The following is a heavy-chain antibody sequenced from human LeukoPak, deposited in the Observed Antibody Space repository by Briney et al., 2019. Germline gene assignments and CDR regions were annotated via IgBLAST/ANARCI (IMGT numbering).Heavy chain of an antibody. CDR3: AKGLVRWGNSYDYVWGSYRYPFDY. CDR1: GFTSSSYA. D-gene: IGHD3-16*02. V-gene: IGHV3-23*01. Sequence: GGSLRLSCAASGFTSSSYAMSWVRQAPGKGLEWVSAISGSGGSTYYADSVKGRFTISRDNSKNTLYLQMNSLRAEDTAVYYCAKGLVRWGNSYDYVWGSYRYPFDYWGQGTLVTVSS. J-gene: IGHJ4*02. CDR2: ISGSGGST.